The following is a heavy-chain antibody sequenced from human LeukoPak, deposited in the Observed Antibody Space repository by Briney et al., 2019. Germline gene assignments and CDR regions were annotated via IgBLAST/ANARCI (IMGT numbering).Heavy chain of an antibody. J-gene: IGHJ4*02. Sequence: SETLSLTCTVSGGSISSYYWSWIRQPPGKGLEWIGYIYYSGSTNYNPSLKSRVTISVDTSKNQFSLKLSSVTAADTAVYYCARDTAPRSYYYDSSDYFDYWGQGTLVTVSS. D-gene: IGHD3-22*01. CDR3: ARDTAPRSYYYDSSDYFDY. V-gene: IGHV4-59*01. CDR1: GGSISSYY. CDR2: IYYSGST.